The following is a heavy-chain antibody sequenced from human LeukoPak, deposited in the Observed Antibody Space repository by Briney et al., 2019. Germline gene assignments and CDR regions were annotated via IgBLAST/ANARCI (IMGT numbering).Heavy chain of an antibody. D-gene: IGHD1-26*01. CDR1: GVSVSSDY. CDR2: LYSGGSS. CDR3: ARSKTGSYARPFDY. J-gene: IGHJ4*02. V-gene: IGHV3-66*01. Sequence: SGGSLRLSCAASGVSVSSDYMSWVRQAPGKGLECVSLLYSGGSSHYTGSVKGRFTISRDKSKNMVLLQMNSLRAEDTAVYFCARSKTGSYARPFDYWGQGTLVTVSS.